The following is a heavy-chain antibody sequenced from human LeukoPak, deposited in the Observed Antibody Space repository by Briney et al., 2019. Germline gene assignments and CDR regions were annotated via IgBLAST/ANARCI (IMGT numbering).Heavy chain of an antibody. Sequence: AETLSLTCTASGGSISTYYWSWIRQPPGKGLEWIAYTYYSGSTNYNPSLKSRVTISVDTSKNQFSLKLSSVTAADTAVYYCTRNGGYSDWYFDLWGHGTLVTVSS. D-gene: IGHD4-23*01. CDR1: GGSISTYY. V-gene: IGHV4-59*01. J-gene: IGHJ2*01. CDR2: TYYSGST. CDR3: TRNGGYSDWYFDL.